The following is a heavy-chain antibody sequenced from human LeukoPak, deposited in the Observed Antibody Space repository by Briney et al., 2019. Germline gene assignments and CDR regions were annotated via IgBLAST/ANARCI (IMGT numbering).Heavy chain of an antibody. CDR3: ARVLSTFYYDSSGYYYWDY. CDR1: GFNFSSYA. CDR2: ISYGGIDK. Sequence: GGSLRLSCAASGFNFSSYAMHWVRQAPGEGLEWVGLISYGGIDKSYADSVKGRFTISRDNAKNSLYLQMNSLRAEDTAVYYCARVLSTFYYDSSGYYYWDYWGQGTLVTVSS. V-gene: IGHV3-30*04. D-gene: IGHD3-22*01. J-gene: IGHJ4*02.